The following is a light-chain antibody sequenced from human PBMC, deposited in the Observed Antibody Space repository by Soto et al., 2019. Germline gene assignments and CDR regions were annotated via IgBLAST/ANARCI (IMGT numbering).Light chain of an antibody. CDR2: DAS. V-gene: IGKV3-15*01. CDR1: QNVFSF. CDR3: QQYNNWPPT. J-gene: IGKJ1*01. Sequence: EIVMTQSPATLSVSPGERATLSCRASQNVFSFLAWYQQKPGQAPRLLIYDASTRATGIPARISGSGSGTEFTLTISSLQSEEFAVYYCQQYNNWPPTFGQGTKVEIK.